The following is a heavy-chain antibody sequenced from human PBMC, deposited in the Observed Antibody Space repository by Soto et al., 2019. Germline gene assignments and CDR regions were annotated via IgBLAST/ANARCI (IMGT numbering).Heavy chain of an antibody. CDR1: GGSISSGDYY. V-gene: IGHV4-30-4*01. J-gene: IGHJ4*02. D-gene: IGHD2-21*01. Sequence: QVQLQESGPGLVKPSQTLSLTCTVSGGSISSGDYYWSWIRQPPGKGLEWIGYIYYSGSTYYNPSLKSRVTISIDASKNQFSLKLSSVTAADTAVYYCARGPALGVGHYLDYWGQGTLVTVSS. CDR2: IYYSGST. CDR3: ARGPALGVGHYLDY.